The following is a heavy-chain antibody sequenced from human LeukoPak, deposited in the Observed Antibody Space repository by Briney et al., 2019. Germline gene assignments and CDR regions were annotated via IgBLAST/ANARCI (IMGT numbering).Heavy chain of an antibody. CDR3: ARHFYDFNKAFDI. CDR1: GFTFSSYA. V-gene: IGHV3-23*01. Sequence: GGSLRLSCAASGFTFSSYAMSWVRQAPGKGLEWVSAISGSGGSTYYADSVKGRFTISRDNSKNTLYLQMNSLRAEDTAVYYCARHFYDFNKAFDIWGQGTVVAVSS. CDR2: ISGSGGST. J-gene: IGHJ3*02. D-gene: IGHD3-3*01.